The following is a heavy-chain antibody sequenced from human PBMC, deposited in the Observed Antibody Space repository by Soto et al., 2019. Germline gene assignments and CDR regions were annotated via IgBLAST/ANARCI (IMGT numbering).Heavy chain of an antibody. D-gene: IGHD3-3*01. V-gene: IGHV3-30*18. CDR1: GFTFSSYG. Sequence: QVQLVESGGGVVQPGRSLRLSCAASGFTFSSYGMHWVRQAPGKGLEWVAVISYDGSNKYYADSVKGRFTISSDNSKNTLYLQMNSLRAEDTAVYYCAKGVVISGYYFDYWGQGTLVTVSS. CDR3: AKGVVISGYYFDY. CDR2: ISYDGSNK. J-gene: IGHJ4*02.